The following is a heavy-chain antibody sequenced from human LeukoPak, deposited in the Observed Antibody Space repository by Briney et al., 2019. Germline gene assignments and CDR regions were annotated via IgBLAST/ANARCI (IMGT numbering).Heavy chain of an antibody. CDR3: AKISLRYSGYDFGDSDY. J-gene: IGHJ4*02. D-gene: IGHD5-12*01. Sequence: PGGSLRLSCAASGFTFSSYAMSWVRQAPGKGLEWVSAISGSGGSTYYADSVKGRFTISRDNSKNTLYLQMNSLRAEDTAVYYCAKISLRYSGYDFGDSDYWGQGTLVTVSS. CDR2: ISGSGGST. V-gene: IGHV3-23*01. CDR1: GFTFSSYA.